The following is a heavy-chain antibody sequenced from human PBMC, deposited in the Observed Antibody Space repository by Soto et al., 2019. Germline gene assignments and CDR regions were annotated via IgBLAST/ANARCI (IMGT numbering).Heavy chain of an antibody. D-gene: IGHD3-10*01. CDR1: GDTFKNCV. J-gene: IGHJ6*02. CDR3: AAELGFGKLSVV. CDR2: IIPLFGTT. V-gene: IGHV1-69*01. Sequence: QVQVVQSGVEVRRPGSSVKVSCKASGDTFKNCVISWVRQAPGQGLEWMGGIIPLFGTTDFAQRFQGRLTITTDESTTTAAMELSRLRSEDTATYYCAAELGFGKLSVVWGQGTRVIVSS.